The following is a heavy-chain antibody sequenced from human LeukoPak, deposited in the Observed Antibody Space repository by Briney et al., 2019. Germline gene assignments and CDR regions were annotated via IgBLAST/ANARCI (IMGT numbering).Heavy chain of an antibody. CDR2: ISGSGGST. V-gene: IGHV3-23*01. J-gene: IGHJ4*02. CDR3: AKQWELPRQYFDY. CDR1: GFTFSSYA. D-gene: IGHD1-26*01. Sequence: GGSLRLSCAASGFTFSSYAMSWVRRAPGKGLEWVSAISGSGGSTYYADSVKGRFTISRDNSKNTLYLQMNSLRAEDTAVYYCAKQWELPRQYFDYWGQGTLVTVSS.